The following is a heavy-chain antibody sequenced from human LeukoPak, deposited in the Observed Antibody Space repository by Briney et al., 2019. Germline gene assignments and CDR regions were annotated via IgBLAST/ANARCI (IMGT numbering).Heavy chain of an antibody. CDR1: GFSFTTYW. J-gene: IGHJ4*02. D-gene: IGHD3-16*01. CDR3: ARPGGQLWPPDY. V-gene: IGHV5-51*01. Sequence: GESLKISCEGSGFSFTTYWIAWVRQMPGKGLEWMGIIYPGDSETRYSPSFQGQVTISADKSISTAYLQWSSLKASDTAMYYCARPGGQLWPPDYWGQGTLVTVSS. CDR2: IYPGDSET.